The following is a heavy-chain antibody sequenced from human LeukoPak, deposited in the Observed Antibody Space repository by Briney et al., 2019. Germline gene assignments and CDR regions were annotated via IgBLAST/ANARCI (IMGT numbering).Heavy chain of an antibody. CDR3: AREGRYFDWLLPIDY. CDR2: ISAYNGNT. J-gene: IGHJ4*02. V-gene: IGHV1-18*04. D-gene: IGHD3-9*01. Sequence: ASVKVSCKASGYTFTGYYMHWVRQAPGQGLEWMGWISAYNGNTNYAQKLQGRVTMTTDTSTSTAYMELRSLRSDDTAVYYCAREGRYFDWLLPIDYWGQGTLVTVSS. CDR1: GYTFTGYY.